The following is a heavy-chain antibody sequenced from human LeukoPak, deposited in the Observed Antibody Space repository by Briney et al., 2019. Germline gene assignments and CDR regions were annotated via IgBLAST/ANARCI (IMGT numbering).Heavy chain of an antibody. CDR1: GYTFTSYG. D-gene: IGHD2-15*01. Sequence: GASVKVSCKASGYTFTSYGISWVRQAPGQGLEWMGGIIPIFGTANYAQKFQGRVTITADESTSTAYMELSSLRSEDTAVYYCAREGPDIVVVVAPHRGYWFDPWGQGTLVTVSS. V-gene: IGHV1-69*13. CDR2: IIPIFGTA. J-gene: IGHJ5*02. CDR3: AREGPDIVVVVAPHRGYWFDP.